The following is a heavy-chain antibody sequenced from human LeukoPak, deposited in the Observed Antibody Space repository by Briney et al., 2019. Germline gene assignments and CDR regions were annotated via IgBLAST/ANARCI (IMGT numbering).Heavy chain of an antibody. D-gene: IGHD3-10*01. J-gene: IGHJ2*01. V-gene: IGHV3-53*01. CDR3: ARGRITMVRGVYWYFDL. Sequence: GESLRLSCAASGFIFSNYAMTWVRQAPGKGLEWVSVIYSGGSTYYADSVKGRFTISRDNSKNTLYLQMNSLRAEDTAVYYCARGRITMVRGVYWYFDLWGRGTLVTVSS. CDR2: IYSGGST. CDR1: GFIFSNYA.